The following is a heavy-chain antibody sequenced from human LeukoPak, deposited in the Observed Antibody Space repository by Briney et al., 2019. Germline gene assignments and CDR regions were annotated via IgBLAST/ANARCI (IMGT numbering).Heavy chain of an antibody. Sequence: GGSLRLSCAASGFTFSSYNMNWVRQAPGKGLEWVSYISSSSSYTNYADSVKGRFTISRDNAKNPLYLQMNSLRAEDTAVYYCARAIGGYYFDYWGQGTLVTVSS. D-gene: IGHD3-16*01. J-gene: IGHJ4*02. CDR2: ISSSSSYT. V-gene: IGHV3-21*05. CDR3: ARAIGGYYFDY. CDR1: GFTFSSYN.